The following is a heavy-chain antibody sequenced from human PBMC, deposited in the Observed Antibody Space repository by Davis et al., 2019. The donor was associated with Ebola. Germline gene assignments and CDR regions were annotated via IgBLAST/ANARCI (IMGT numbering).Heavy chain of an antibody. D-gene: IGHD1-26*01. J-gene: IGHJ6*02. CDR3: ARGENYYYYGMDV. V-gene: IGHV1-69*06. Sequence: SVKVSCKASGGTFSSYAISWVRQAPGQGLEWMGGIIPIFGTANYAQKFQGRVTITADKSSSTAYMELSSLRSEDTAVYYCARGENYYYYGMDVWGQGTTVTVSS. CDR1: GGTFSSYA. CDR2: IIPIFGTA.